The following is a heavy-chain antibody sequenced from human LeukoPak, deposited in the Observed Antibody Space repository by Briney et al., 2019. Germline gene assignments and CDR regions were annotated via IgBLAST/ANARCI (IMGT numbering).Heavy chain of an antibody. J-gene: IGHJ4*02. V-gene: IGHV1-24*01. CDR1: GYTLTELS. CDR3: ATKGIRYFDRLGHGRDY. CDR2: FDPEDGET. Sequence: ASVKVSCKVSGYTLTELSMHWVRQAPGKGLEWMGGFDPEDGETIYAQKFQGRVTMTEDTSTDTAYMELSSLRSEDTAVYYCATKGIRYFDRLGHGRDYWGQGTLVTVSS. D-gene: IGHD3-9*01.